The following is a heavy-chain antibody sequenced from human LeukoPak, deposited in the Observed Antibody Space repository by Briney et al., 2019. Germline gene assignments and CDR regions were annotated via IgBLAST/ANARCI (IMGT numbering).Heavy chain of an antibody. Sequence: GGSLRLSCAASGFTFSNYGMHWVRQAPGKGLEWVAVIWYDGSNKYYGDSVKGRFTISRDNAKNTLYLQMNSLRAEDTAVYYCAREGGSFLRYFDSWGQGTLVAVSS. V-gene: IGHV3-33*01. D-gene: IGHD1-26*01. CDR2: IWYDGSNK. CDR1: GFTFSNYG. CDR3: AREGGSFLRYFDS. J-gene: IGHJ4*02.